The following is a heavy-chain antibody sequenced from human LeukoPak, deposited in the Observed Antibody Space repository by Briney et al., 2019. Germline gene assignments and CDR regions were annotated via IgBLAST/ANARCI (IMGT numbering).Heavy chain of an antibody. Sequence: ASETLSLTCTVSGGSISHYYWSWIRQPPGKGLEWIGYINYSGSTDYNPSLKSRVTISVDTSKNQFSLKLSSVTAADTAFYYCARQEGGNTYDYWGQGTLVTVSS. CDR1: GGSISHYY. J-gene: IGHJ4*02. CDR2: INYSGST. CDR3: ARQEGGNTYDY. D-gene: IGHD1-7*01. V-gene: IGHV4-59*08.